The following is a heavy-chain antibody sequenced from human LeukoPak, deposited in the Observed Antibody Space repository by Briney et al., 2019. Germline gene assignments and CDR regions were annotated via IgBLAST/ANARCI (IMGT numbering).Heavy chain of an antibody. CDR1: GASFSETTYY. Sequence: SETLSLTCTVSGASFSETTYYSAWFRQPPGKGLEGIVGIYFSETKYNPSLKSRITISGDTSKNQFSLKLTSVTATDTAVYYCASPSKLVVSRGAFDIWGQGTMVTVSA. CDR3: ASPSKLVVSRGAFDI. V-gene: IGHV4-39*01. J-gene: IGHJ3*02. D-gene: IGHD3-10*01. CDR2: IYFSET.